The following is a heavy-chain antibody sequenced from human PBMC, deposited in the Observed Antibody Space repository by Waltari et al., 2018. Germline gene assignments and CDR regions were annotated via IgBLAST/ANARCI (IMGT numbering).Heavy chain of an antibody. CDR2: IYHSGST. Sequence: QVQLQESGPGLVKPSETLSLTCTVSGYSLSSGYYWGWIRQPPGKGLEWIGSIYHSGSTYYNPSLKSRVTISVDTSKNQFSLKLSSVTAADTAVYYCASTRSNWGWFDPWGQGTLVTVSS. D-gene: IGHD7-27*01. CDR1: GYSLSSGYY. J-gene: IGHJ5*02. V-gene: IGHV4-38-2*02. CDR3: ASTRSNWGWFDP.